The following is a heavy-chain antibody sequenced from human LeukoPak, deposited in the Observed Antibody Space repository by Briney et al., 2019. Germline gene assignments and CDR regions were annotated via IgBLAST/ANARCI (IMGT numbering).Heavy chain of an antibody. D-gene: IGHD5-18*01. CDR3: ARRRYNYGYNSFDY. V-gene: IGHV4-59*01. CDR1: GGSISGYY. Sequence: PSEALSLTCTVSGGSISGYYWSWIRQPPGKGLEWIGYIYYSGSTNYNPSLKSRVTISVDTSKNQFSLKLSSVTAADTAMYYCARRRYNYGYNSFDYWGQGTLVTVSS. CDR2: IYYSGST. J-gene: IGHJ4*02.